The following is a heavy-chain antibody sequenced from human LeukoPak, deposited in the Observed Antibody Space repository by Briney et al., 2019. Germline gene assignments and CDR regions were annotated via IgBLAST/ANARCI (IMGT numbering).Heavy chain of an antibody. Sequence: GGSLRLSCAASGFTFSSFWMTWVRQAPGKGLEWVALINQVGSDKYYVDSVKGRFTISRDNAKSSLYPQMNSLRVEDTAVYFCARKRGSNHFDQWGQGTLVTVSS. J-gene: IGHJ4*02. CDR3: ARKRGSNHFDQ. V-gene: IGHV3-7*02. CDR2: INQVGSDK. CDR1: GFTFSSFW. D-gene: IGHD4-23*01.